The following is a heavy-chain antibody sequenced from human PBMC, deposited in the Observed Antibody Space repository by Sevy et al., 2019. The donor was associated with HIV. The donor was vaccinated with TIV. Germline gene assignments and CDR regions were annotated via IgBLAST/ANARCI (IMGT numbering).Heavy chain of an antibody. CDR1: GYTLTELS. Sequence: ASVKVSCKVSGYTLTELSMHWVRQAPGKGLEWMGGFDPEDGETIYAQKFQGRVTMTEDTSTDTAYMELSSLRSEDTAVYYCATKRIAARPIYYYYYYGMDVWGQGTTVTVSS. D-gene: IGHD6-6*01. J-gene: IGHJ6*02. CDR2: FDPEDGET. CDR3: ATKRIAARPIYYYYYYGMDV. V-gene: IGHV1-24*01.